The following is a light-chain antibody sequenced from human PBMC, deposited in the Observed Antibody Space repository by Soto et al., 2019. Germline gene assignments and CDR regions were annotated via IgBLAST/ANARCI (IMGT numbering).Light chain of an antibody. J-gene: IGLJ1*01. Sequence: QSVLTQPASVSGSPGQSITISCTGTSSDVGGYNYVSWYQQHPGKAPKLIIFEGSYRPSGISNRFSASKSGDTASLTISGLQADDEADYYCCSYTDSRTHIFGSGTKVTVL. CDR2: EGS. CDR1: SSDVGGYNY. CDR3: CSYTDSRTHI. V-gene: IGLV2-14*01.